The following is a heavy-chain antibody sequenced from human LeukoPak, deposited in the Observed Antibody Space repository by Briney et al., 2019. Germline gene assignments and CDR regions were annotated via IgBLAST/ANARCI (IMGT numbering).Heavy chain of an antibody. Sequence: SETLSLTCSVSGGSVSGLSYVWAWIRHLPGKGLQWIGSTFHGAKTYYNPSLKSRVSISVDPSKNQFSLNVTSVTAADTAVYYCARVIRDCSSTSCYTGNWFDPWGQGTLVTVSS. CDR1: GGSVSGLSYV. J-gene: IGHJ5*02. D-gene: IGHD2-2*02. CDR3: ARVIRDCSSTSCYTGNWFDP. CDR2: TFHGAKT. V-gene: IGHV4-39*07.